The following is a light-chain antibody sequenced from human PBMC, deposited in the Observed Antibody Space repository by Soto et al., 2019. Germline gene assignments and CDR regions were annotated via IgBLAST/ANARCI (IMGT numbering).Light chain of an antibody. Sequence: QSALTQPTSVSGSPGQSITISCTGTSSDVGGYNYVSWYQKHPGKAAKLMIYDVSNRPSGVSNRFSGSKSGNTASLTISGLQAEDEAEYYCSSYTCSSTLVFGGGTKLTVL. V-gene: IGLV2-14*01. CDR2: DVS. CDR3: SSYTCSSTLV. J-gene: IGLJ2*01. CDR1: SSDVGGYNY.